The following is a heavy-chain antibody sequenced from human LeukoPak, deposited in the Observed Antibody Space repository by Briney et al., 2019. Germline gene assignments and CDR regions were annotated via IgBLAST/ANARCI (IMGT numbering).Heavy chain of an antibody. CDR2: ISSSSSYI. J-gene: IGHJ3*02. D-gene: IGHD1-14*01. V-gene: IGHV3-21*01. CDR1: GASVSSGGYY. CDR3: AREGLTTQDAFDI. Sequence: PSETLSLTCTVSGASVSSGGYYWSWLRQPPGKGLEWVSSISSSSSYIYYADSVKGRFTISRDNAKNSLYLQMNSLRAEDTAVYYCAREGLTTQDAFDIWGQGTMVTVSS.